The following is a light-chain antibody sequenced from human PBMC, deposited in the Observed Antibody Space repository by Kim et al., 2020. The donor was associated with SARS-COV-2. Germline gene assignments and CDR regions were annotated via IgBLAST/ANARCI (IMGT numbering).Light chain of an antibody. CDR3: QQYNNWPPEIT. Sequence: PGERVTLSCRASQSVSSNLAWYQKKVGQAPRLLVYGASTRATGVPARFTGSGSGIECTLTISSLQSEDLAIYFCQQYNNWPPEITFGGGTKVDIK. V-gene: IGKV3-15*01. CDR2: GAS. J-gene: IGKJ4*01. CDR1: QSVSSN.